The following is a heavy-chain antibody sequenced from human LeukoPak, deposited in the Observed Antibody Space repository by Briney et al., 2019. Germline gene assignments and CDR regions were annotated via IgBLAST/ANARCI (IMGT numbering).Heavy chain of an antibody. CDR2: IKQDGSEK. Sequence: GGSLRLSCAASGFTFSSYWMNWVRQAPGKGLEWVANIKQDGSEKYYVDSVKGRFTISRDNAKNSLYLQMNSLRAEDTAVYYCARDVGIAVAGETDAFDIWGQGTMVTVSS. CDR1: GFTFSSYW. J-gene: IGHJ3*02. V-gene: IGHV3-7*01. CDR3: ARDVGIAVAGETDAFDI. D-gene: IGHD6-19*01.